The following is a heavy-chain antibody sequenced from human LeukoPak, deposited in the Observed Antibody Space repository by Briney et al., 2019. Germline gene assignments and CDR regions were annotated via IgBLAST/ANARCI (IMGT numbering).Heavy chain of an antibody. CDR2: ISAYNGNT. CDR3: ARQIGYCSSTSCLHVDYYYMDV. D-gene: IGHD2-2*01. CDR1: GYTFTSYG. V-gene: IGHV1-18*01. J-gene: IGHJ6*03. Sequence: ASVKVSCKASGYTFTSYGISWVRQAPGQGLEWMGWISAYNGNTSYAQKLQGRVTMTTDTSTSTAYMELRSLRSDDTAVYYCARQIGYCSSTSCLHVDYYYMDVWGKGTTVTVSS.